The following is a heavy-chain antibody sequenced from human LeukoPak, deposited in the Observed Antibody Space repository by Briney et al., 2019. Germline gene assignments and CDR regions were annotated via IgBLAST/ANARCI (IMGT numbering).Heavy chain of an antibody. CDR1: GYTFTSYD. Sequence: ASVKVSCKASGYTFTSYDINWVRQATGQGLEWMGWMNPNSGNTDYAQKFQGRVTMTRNTAISTAYMELRSLRSQATAVEYCSRAEAALFDYWGQGTLVTVSS. CDR3: SRAEAALFDY. D-gene: IGHD6-6*01. CDR2: MNPNSGNT. V-gene: IGHV1-8*01. J-gene: IGHJ4*02.